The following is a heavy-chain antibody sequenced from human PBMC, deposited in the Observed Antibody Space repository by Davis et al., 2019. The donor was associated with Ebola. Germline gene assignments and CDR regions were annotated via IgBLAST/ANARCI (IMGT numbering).Heavy chain of an antibody. V-gene: IGHV4-39*07. CDR3: ASVDRHDAFDI. CDR2: INPSGST. J-gene: IGHJ3*02. CDR1: GGSISSGGYY. Sequence: SETLSLTCTVSGGSISSGGYYWSWIRQPPGKGLEWIGEINPSGSTNYNPSLKSRVTISVDTSKNQFSLKLSSVTAADTAVYYCASVDRHDAFDIWGQGTMVTVSS.